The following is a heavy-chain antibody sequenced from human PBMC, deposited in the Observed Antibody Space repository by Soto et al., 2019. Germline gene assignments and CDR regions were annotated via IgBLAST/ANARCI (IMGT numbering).Heavy chain of an antibody. CDR3: ARGNHRWLHFCYFDL. CDR2: NIPIFGTA. J-gene: IGHJ2*01. Sequence: QVQLVQSGAEVKKPGSSVTVSCKASGGTFSSYTISWVRQAPGQGLEWMGGNIPIFGTAHYAQKFQGRVTITADESTSTAYMELSSLRSEDTAVYYCARGNHRWLHFCYFDLWGRCTLVTLSS. CDR1: GGTFSSYT. V-gene: IGHV1-69*12. D-gene: IGHD5-12*01.